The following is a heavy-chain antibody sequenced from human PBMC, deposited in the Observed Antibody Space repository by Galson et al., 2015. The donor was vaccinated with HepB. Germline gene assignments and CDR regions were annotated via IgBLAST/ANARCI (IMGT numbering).Heavy chain of an antibody. Sequence: SLRLSCAASGFTFSSYAMSWVRQAPGKGLEWVSAISGSGGSTYYADSVKGRFTISRDNSKNTLYLQMNSLRAEDTAVYYCAKTKYCSSTSCYLFDYWGQGTLVTVSS. CDR2: ISGSGGST. CDR3: AKTKYCSSTSCYLFDY. V-gene: IGHV3-23*01. CDR1: GFTFSSYA. J-gene: IGHJ4*02. D-gene: IGHD2-2*01.